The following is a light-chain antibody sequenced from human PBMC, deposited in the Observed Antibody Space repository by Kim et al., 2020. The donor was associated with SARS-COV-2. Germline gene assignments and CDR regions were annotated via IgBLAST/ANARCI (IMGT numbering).Light chain of an antibody. Sequence: GQRITISDSVSTSNIGTNAVNWYPQRPGTAPKLLCSSNDHRPSGVPERFSGSKSGTSAALAISGLESEDEADYYCSVWDDSINGLIFGGGTQLTVL. J-gene: IGLJ2*01. V-gene: IGLV1-44*01. CDR2: SND. CDR3: SVWDDSINGLI. CDR1: TSNIGTNA.